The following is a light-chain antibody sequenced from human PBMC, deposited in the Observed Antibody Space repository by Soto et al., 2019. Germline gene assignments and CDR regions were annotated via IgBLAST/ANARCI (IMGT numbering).Light chain of an antibody. CDR3: SSYTSRSTLYV. J-gene: IGLJ1*01. CDR2: DVS. V-gene: IGLV2-14*01. Sequence: QSALTQPASVSGSPGQSSTISCTGTSSDVGGYNYVSWYQQHPGKAPKLMIYDVSNRPSGVSNRFSGSKSGNTASLTISGLQAEDEADYSCSSYTSRSTLYVFGTGTKSPS. CDR1: SSDVGGYNY.